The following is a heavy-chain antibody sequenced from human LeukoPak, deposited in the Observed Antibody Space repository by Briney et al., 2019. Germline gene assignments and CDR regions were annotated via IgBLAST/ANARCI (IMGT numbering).Heavy chain of an antibody. J-gene: IGHJ1*01. D-gene: IGHD6-19*01. CDR3: AKCIAVAGPKYFQH. V-gene: IGHV4-34*01. Sequence: SETLSLTCAVYGGSFSGYYWSWIRQPPGKGLEWIGEINHSGSTNYNPSLKSRVTISVDTSKNQFSLKLSSVTAADTAVYYCAKCIAVAGPKYFQHWGQGTLVTVSS. CDR1: GGSFSGYY. CDR2: INHSGST.